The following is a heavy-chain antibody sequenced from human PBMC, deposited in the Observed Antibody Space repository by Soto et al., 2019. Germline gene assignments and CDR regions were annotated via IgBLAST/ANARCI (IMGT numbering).Heavy chain of an antibody. CDR1: GYTFTSYY. Sequence: QVQLVQSGAEVKEPGASVNISCRTSGYTFTSYYMHWVRQAPGHGLEWMGIINPSGGGTNYAQEFQGRVARTRDTSTSTVYMDLSSLRSEDTSMYYCARLAVTTAMYYYYDMDVWGQGTTVTVSS. J-gene: IGHJ6*02. CDR2: INPSGGGT. D-gene: IGHD4-17*01. V-gene: IGHV1-46*01. CDR3: ARLAVTTAMYYYYDMDV.